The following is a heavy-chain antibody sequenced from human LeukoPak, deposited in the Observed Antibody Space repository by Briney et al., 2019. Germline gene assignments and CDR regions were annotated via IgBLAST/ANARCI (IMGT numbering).Heavy chain of an antibody. J-gene: IGHJ4*02. CDR3: ARGAGEQLWFYFDY. Sequence: SGTLSLTCAVSGGSISSSNWWSWVRQPPGKGLEWIGEIYHSGSTNYNPSLESRVTISVDKSKNQFSLKLSSVTAADTAVYYCARGAGEQLWFYFDYWGQGTLVTVSS. CDR1: GGSISSSNW. CDR2: IYHSGST. D-gene: IGHD5-18*01. V-gene: IGHV4-4*02.